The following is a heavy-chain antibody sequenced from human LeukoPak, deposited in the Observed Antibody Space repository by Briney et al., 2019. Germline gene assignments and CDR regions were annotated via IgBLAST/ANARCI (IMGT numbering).Heavy chain of an antibody. CDR2: IYYTGST. V-gene: IGHV4-59*01. J-gene: IGHJ6*02. CDR1: GGSISQYY. CDR3: ARGANYYYYYGIDI. Sequence: SETLSLTCTVSGGSISQYYWSWIRQPPGKGLEWIGYIYYTGSTNYNPSLKSRVTISLDMSKNQFSLKLSPVTAADTAVYYCARGANYYYYYGIDIWGQGTTVTVSS.